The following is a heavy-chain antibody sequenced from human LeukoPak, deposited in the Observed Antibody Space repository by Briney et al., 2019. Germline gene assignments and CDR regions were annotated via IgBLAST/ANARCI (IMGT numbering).Heavy chain of an antibody. Sequence: GGSLRLSCAASGFTFSSYAMSWVRQAPGKGPEWVSAISGSGGSTYYADSVKGRFTISRDNSKNTLYLQVNSLRAEDTAVYYCARGCGGDCYSADYWGQGTLVTVSS. CDR2: ISGSGGST. J-gene: IGHJ4*02. D-gene: IGHD2-21*01. CDR1: GFTFSSYA. V-gene: IGHV3-23*01. CDR3: ARGCGGDCYSADY.